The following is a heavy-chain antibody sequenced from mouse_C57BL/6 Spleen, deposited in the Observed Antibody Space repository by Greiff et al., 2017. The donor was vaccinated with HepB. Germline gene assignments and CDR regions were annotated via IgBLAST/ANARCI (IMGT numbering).Heavy chain of an antibody. V-gene: IGHV1-7*01. CDR3: AGTTEAYYFDD. CDR2: INPTSGYT. CDR1: GYTFTSYW. J-gene: IGHJ2*01. Sequence: VQLQESGAELVKPGASVKLSCKASGYTFTSYWMHWVKQRPGQGLEWIGYINPTSGYTKYNQKFKGKATLTADKSSSTAYMQLSSLTYEDSAVYYCAGTTEAYYFDDWGQGTTLTVAS. D-gene: IGHD1-1*01.